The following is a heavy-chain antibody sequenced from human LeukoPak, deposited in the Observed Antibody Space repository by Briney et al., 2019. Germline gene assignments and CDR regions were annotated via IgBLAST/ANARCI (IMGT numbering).Heavy chain of an antibody. Sequence: SEALSLTCTVSGGSISSYYWSWIRQPPGKGLEWIGYIYYSGSTNYNPSLKSRVTISVDTSKNQFSLKLSSVTAADTAVYYCARGGNYYDSSGYANWFDPWGQGTLVTVSS. CDR1: GGSISSYY. CDR3: ARGGNYYDSSGYANWFDP. V-gene: IGHV4-59*01. D-gene: IGHD3-22*01. CDR2: IYYSGST. J-gene: IGHJ5*02.